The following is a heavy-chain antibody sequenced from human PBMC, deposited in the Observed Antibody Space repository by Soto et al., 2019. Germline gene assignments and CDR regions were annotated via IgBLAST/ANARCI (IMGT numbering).Heavy chain of an antibody. J-gene: IGHJ5*02. V-gene: IGHV4-34*01. D-gene: IGHD6-13*01. Sequence: QVQLQQWGAGLLKPSETLSLTCAVYGGSFSGYYWSWIRQPPGKGLEWIGEINHSGSTNYNPSLKSRVTISVDTSKNQFSLKLSSVTAADTAVYYCAXGSAAGANWFDPWGQGTLVTVSS. CDR1: GGSFSGYY. CDR2: INHSGST. CDR3: AXGSAAGANWFDP.